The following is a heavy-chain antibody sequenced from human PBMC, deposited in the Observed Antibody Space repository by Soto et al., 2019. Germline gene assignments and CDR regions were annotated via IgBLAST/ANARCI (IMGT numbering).Heavy chain of an antibody. CDR2: INHSGST. D-gene: IGHD3-9*01. V-gene: IGHV4-34*01. CDR3: ARGGVLRYFDWLSSRPPFDY. Sequence: NPSETLSLTCAVYGGSFSGYYWSWIRQPPGKGLEWIGEINHSGSTNYNPSLKSRVTISVDTSKNQFSLKLSSVTAADTAVYYCARGGVLRYFDWLSSRPPFDYWGQGTLVTVSS. CDR1: GGSFSGYY. J-gene: IGHJ4*02.